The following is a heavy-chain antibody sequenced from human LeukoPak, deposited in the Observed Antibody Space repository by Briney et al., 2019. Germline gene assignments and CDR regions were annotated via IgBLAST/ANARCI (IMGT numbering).Heavy chain of an antibody. CDR1: GFTFTTYR. D-gene: IGHD1-26*01. J-gene: IGHJ4*02. Sequence: PGGSLRLSCAASGFTFTTYRMACGRQAPGEGVEWVANIKGDESARHQADSVKGRFTNSGDNTQNSVYRQMRSLIGEDTAVYYCARDVGGSLDYWGQGTLVTVSS. V-gene: IGHV3-7*01. CDR3: ARDVGGSLDY. CDR2: IKGDESAR.